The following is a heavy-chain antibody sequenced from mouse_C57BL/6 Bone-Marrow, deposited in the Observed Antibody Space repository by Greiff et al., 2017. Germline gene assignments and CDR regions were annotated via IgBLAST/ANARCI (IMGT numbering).Heavy chain of an antibody. CDR1: GYTFPSYW. Sequence: VQLLQPGAELVKPGASVKMSCKASGYTFPSYWITWVKQRPGQGLEWLGDIYPGSGSTNYNEKFKSKATLTVDTSTSTAYMQLSSLTSEDSAVYYSASPCYSNCWFFAVWGTGTTITVSA. V-gene: IGHV1-55*01. D-gene: IGHD2-5*01. CDR2: IYPGSGST. CDR3: ASPCYSNCWFFAV. J-gene: IGHJ1*03.